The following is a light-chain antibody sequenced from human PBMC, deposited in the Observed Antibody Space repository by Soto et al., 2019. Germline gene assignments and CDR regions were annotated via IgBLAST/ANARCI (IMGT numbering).Light chain of an antibody. CDR1: QSISSW. CDR3: QQYNSYPLT. J-gene: IGKJ4*01. CDR2: KAS. V-gene: IGKV1-5*03. Sequence: DIQMTQSPSTLSASVGDRVTITCRASQSISSWLAWYQQKPGKAPNLLIYKASSLESGVPSRFSGSGSGTDFTLTISSLQPDDVATYYCQQYNSYPLTFGGGTKVEIK.